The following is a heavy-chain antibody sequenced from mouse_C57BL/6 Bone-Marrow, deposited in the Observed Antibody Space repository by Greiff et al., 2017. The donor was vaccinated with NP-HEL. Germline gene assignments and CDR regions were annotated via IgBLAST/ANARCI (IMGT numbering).Heavy chain of an antibody. CDR2: IYPRDGST. V-gene: IGHV1-85*01. CDR3: ARAPRTTLFAY. Sequence: LEESGPELVKPGASVKLSCKASGYTFTSYDINWVKQRPGQGLEWIGWIYPRDGSTKYNEKFKGKATLTVDTSSSTAYMELHSLTSEDSAVYFCARAPRTTLFAYWGQGTLVTVSA. CDR1: GYTFTSYD. D-gene: IGHD2-10*02. J-gene: IGHJ3*01.